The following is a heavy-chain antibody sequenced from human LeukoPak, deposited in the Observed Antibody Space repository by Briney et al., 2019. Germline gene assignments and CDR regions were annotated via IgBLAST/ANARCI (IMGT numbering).Heavy chain of an antibody. V-gene: IGHV1-2*02. J-gene: IGHJ5*02. D-gene: IGHD6-13*01. CDR1: GYIFTGYY. Sequence: GASVKISCKASGYIFTGYYMHWVRQAPGQGLEWMGWINPNSGDTNYAQKFQGRVTMTRDTSISTAYMELSRLRSDDTAVYYCARAYSSSWRRLWFDPWGQGTLVTVSS. CDR2: INPNSGDT. CDR3: ARAYSSSWRRLWFDP.